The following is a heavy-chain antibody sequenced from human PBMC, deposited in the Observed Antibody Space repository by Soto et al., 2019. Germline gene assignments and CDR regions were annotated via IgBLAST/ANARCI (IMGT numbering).Heavy chain of an antibody. J-gene: IGHJ4*02. CDR3: ARPYDSSGYYYQYYFDY. V-gene: IGHV3-74*01. Sequence: PGGSLRLSCVASGFGFHTYWMHWVRQVPGKGLVWVARINSDGDTSTYADSVKGRFSISRDNTKNTLFLQMNGLRDDDTAVYYCARPYDSSGYYYQYYFDYWGQGTLVSVSS. CDR2: INSDGDTS. D-gene: IGHD3-22*01. CDR1: GFGFHTYW.